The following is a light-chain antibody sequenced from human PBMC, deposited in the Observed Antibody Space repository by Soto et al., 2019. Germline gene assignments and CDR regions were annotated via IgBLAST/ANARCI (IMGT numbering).Light chain of an antibody. V-gene: IGKV1-5*03. CDR1: EEVRSW. J-gene: IGKJ3*01. CDR2: KSS. CDR3: QQYNIYPFS. Sequence: DVQMTQSPLTLSASVGDRVTITCRASEEVRSWLAWYQQKPGKAPKLLIYKSSTLESGVPSRFSGYESGTYFTLTISSLQPEDVATYYCQQYNIYPFSFGPGTKVEVK.